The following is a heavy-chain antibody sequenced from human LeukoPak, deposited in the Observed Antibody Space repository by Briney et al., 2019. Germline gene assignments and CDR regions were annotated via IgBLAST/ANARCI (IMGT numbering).Heavy chain of an antibody. CDR1: GGSFSDYY. CDR3: ARHMVYYYDSSGHGFDV. J-gene: IGHJ3*01. Sequence: SETLSLTCAVHGGSFSDYYWNWIRQSTGKGLEWIGYIYNSGSTNYNPSLKSRVTISVDTSKNQFSLKLSSVTAADTAVYYCARHMVYYYDSSGHGFDVWGQGTMVTVSS. D-gene: IGHD3-22*01. V-gene: IGHV4-59*01. CDR2: IYNSGST.